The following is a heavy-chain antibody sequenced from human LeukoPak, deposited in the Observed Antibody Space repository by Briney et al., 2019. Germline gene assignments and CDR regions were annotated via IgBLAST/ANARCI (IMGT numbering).Heavy chain of an antibody. CDR2: INHRGRT. D-gene: IGHD4-17*01. Sequence: SETLSLTCAVYGESFNDYYWSWIRQPPGKGLEWIGEINHRGRTNYNPSLKSRVTISVDTSRNQFSLRLSSVTAADTAMYYCARVDYGDYSKDFDYWGQGILVTVSS. V-gene: IGHV4-34*01. J-gene: IGHJ4*02. CDR1: GESFNDYY. CDR3: ARVDYGDYSKDFDY.